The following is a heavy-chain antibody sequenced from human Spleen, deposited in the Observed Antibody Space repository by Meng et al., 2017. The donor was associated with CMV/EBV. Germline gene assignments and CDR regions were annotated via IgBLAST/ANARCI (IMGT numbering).Heavy chain of an antibody. V-gene: IGHV3-7*01. J-gene: IGHJ4*02. D-gene: IGHD3-10*01. CDR2: IKKDGSEE. Sequence: GESLKISCAASGFTFSNNWMSWVRHAPGKGLEWVASIKKDGSEEYYVESVKGRFTISRDNAKNSLSLQMNILRAEDAAVYYCARVGSSSGSYYYWGQGTLVPVSS. CDR1: GFTFSNNW. CDR3: ARVGSSSGSYYY.